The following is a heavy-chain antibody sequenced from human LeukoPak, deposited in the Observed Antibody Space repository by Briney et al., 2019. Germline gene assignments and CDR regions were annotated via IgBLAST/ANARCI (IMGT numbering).Heavy chain of an antibody. Sequence: PSQTLSLTCTVSGGSISSGSYYWSWIRQPAGKGLEWIGRIYTSGSTNYNPSLKSRVTISVKTSKNQFSLKLSSVTAADTAVYYCARVTGYMIEDYSDYWGQGTLVTVSS. D-gene: IGHD3-22*01. CDR2: IYTSGST. CDR3: ARVTGYMIEDYSDY. J-gene: IGHJ4*02. V-gene: IGHV4-61*02. CDR1: GGSISSGSYY.